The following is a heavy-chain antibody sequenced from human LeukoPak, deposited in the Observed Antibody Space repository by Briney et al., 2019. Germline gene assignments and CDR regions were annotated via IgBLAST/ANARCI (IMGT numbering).Heavy chain of an antibody. CDR2: ISSSSSYI. CDR3: ARDLYSSGWARIHYFDY. CDR1: GFTFSSYS. Sequence: GGSLRLSCAASGFTFSSYSMNWVRQAPGKGLEWVSSISSSSSYIYYADSVKGRFTISGDNAKNSLYLQMNSLRAEDTAVYYCARDLYSSGWARIHYFDYWGQGTLDTVSS. V-gene: IGHV3-21*01. D-gene: IGHD6-19*01. J-gene: IGHJ4*02.